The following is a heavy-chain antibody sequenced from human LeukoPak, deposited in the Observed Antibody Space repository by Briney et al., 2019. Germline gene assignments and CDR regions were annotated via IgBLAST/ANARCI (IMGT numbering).Heavy chain of an antibody. V-gene: IGHV4-30-2*01. CDR2: IYHSGST. D-gene: IGHD3-16*02. J-gene: IGHJ4*02. CDR1: GGSISSGGYY. Sequence: SETLSLTCTVSGGSISSGGYYWSWIRQPPGKGLEWIGYIYHSGSTYYNPSLKSRVTISVDRSKNQFSLKLSSVTAADTAVYYCARGVFDDYVWGSYRSPTRFDYWGQGTLVTVSS. CDR3: ARGVFDDYVWGSYRSPTRFDY.